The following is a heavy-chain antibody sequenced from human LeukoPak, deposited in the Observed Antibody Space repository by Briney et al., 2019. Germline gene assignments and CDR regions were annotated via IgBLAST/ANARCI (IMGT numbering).Heavy chain of an antibody. Sequence: GGSLRLSCAASGFTFSSYPMTWVRQAPGKGLEWVSAITASGSTTYYGDSVKGRFTISRDNSKNTLYLQMNSLRAEDTAVYYCAREASSARYYYERSSNWFDPWGEGTLVTVSS. CDR1: GFTFSSYP. CDR2: ITASGSTT. J-gene: IGHJ5*02. V-gene: IGHV3-23*01. D-gene: IGHD3-22*01. CDR3: AREASSARYYYERSSNWFDP.